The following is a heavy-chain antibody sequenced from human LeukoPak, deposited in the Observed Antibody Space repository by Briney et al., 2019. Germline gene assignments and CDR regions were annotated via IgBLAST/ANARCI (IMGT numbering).Heavy chain of an antibody. Sequence: PGGSLRLSCASSGFIFSFYGMHWARQAPGKGLEWVAFIRSDGSIKYYADSVKGRFPISRDNSKNTLYLQMNSLRAADTAVYYCAKEGDWNDVTLMDVWGKGTTVTISS. J-gene: IGHJ6*03. D-gene: IGHD1-1*01. V-gene: IGHV3-30*02. CDR1: GFIFSFYG. CDR2: IRSDGSIK. CDR3: AKEGDWNDVTLMDV.